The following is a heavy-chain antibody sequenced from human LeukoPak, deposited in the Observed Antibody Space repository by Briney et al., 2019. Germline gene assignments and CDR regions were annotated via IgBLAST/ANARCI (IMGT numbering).Heavy chain of an antibody. CDR3: ARGDYYDSSGYYIPFDY. CDR1: GGSFSGYY. CDR2: INHSGST. J-gene: IGHJ4*02. V-gene: IGHV4-34*01. Sequence: SETLSLTCAVYGGSFSGYYWSWIRQPPGKGLEWIGEINHSGSTNYNPSLKSRVTISVDTSKNQFSLRLSSVTAADTAVYYCARGDYYDSSGYYIPFDYWGQGTLVTVSS. D-gene: IGHD3-22*01.